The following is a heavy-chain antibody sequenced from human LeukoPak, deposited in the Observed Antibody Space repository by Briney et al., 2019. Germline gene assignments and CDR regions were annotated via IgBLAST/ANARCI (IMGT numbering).Heavy chain of an antibody. V-gene: IGHV3-30*02. Sequence: GGSLRLSCAASGFTFSTSGMHWVRQAPGKGLEWVTDSVKGRFTISRDNSKSTLFLQMNGLRAEDTAVFYCAQERDRRGYFEYWGQGTLVTVSS. CDR1: GFTFSTSG. J-gene: IGHJ4*02. CDR3: AQERDRRGYFEY. D-gene: IGHD2-15*01.